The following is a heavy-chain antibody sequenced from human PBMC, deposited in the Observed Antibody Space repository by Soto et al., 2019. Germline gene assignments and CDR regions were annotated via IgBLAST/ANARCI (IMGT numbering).Heavy chain of an antibody. V-gene: IGHV2-5*05. CDR3: AHRLIVPSTDWGAAAFDF. D-gene: IGHD2-2*01. J-gene: IGHJ3*01. CDR2: IYWDDDK. Sequence: GSGPTLVNPTETLTLTCTFSGFSLSTSGVGVGWIRQPPGEALEWLALIYWDDDKRYGPSLKTRISITKDTSKNQVVLRVTNMDPVDTATYYCAHRLIVPSTDWGAAAFDFWGQGTKVTVSS. CDR1: GFSLSTSGVG.